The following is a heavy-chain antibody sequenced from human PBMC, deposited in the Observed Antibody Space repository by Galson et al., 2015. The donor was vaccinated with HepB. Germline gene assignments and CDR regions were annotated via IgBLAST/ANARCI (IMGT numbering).Heavy chain of an antibody. D-gene: IGHD2-2*01. J-gene: IGHJ4*02. CDR3: ARADQLLCYDY. CDR2: ISSSGSTI. Sequence: SLRLSCAASGFTFSSYEMNWVRQAPGKGLEWVSYISSSGSTIYYADSVKGRFTISRDNAKNSLYLQMNSLRAEDTAVYYCARADQLLCYDYWGQGTLVTVSS. CDR1: GFTFSSYE. V-gene: IGHV3-48*03.